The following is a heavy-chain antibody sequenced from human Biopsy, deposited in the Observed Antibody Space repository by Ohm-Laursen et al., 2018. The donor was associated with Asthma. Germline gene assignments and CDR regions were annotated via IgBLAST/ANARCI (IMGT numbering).Heavy chain of an antibody. D-gene: IGHD3-3*01. CDR3: AGGPEWSGLDV. CDR2: SDHRGST. CDR1: ALSVRDYY. J-gene: IGHJ6*02. V-gene: IGHV4-34*01. Sequence: SETLSLTCSIYALSVRDYYWTWVRQSPGKGLEWIGESDHRGSTKVSPTLKSRVTISKDTSAFNFSLKVRSVIATDTAIYYRAGGPEWSGLDVWGQGTTVTVSS.